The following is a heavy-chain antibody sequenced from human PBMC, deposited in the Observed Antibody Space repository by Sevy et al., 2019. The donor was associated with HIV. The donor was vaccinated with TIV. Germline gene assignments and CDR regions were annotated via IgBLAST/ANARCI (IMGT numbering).Heavy chain of an antibody. CDR1: GFTFSDYY. V-gene: IGHV3-72*01. CDR2: IGNKANSYTT. Sequence: GGSLRLSCAASGFTFSDYYMHWVRQAPGKGLEWVGRIGNKANSYTTESAASVKGRFTSSRDDSKTSLYLQMHSLKTDDTAVYDFARVMRRILWWSLDSWGQGTLVTVSS. J-gene: IGHJ4*02. CDR3: ARVMRRILWWSLDS. D-gene: IGHD2-21*01.